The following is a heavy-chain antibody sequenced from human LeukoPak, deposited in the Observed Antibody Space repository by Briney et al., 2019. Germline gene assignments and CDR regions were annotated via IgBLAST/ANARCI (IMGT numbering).Heavy chain of an antibody. J-gene: IGHJ4*02. D-gene: IGHD2-2*01. CDR3: XTVQYQLPPAXXPSIY. Sequence: PGGSLRLSCVASGFTFSNYAMSWVRQAPAEGLEWVSTIDGSGGSTFYADSVKGRFTISRDSSKNTLYLQMNRLRAEDTAIYYXXTVQYQLPPAXXPSIYWGQXXLVXXSS. CDR1: GFTFSNYA. CDR2: IDGSGGST. V-gene: IGHV3-23*01.